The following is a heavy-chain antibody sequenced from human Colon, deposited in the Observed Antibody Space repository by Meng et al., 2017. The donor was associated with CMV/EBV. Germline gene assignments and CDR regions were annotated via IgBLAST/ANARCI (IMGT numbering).Heavy chain of an antibody. J-gene: IGHJ5*02. Sequence: QVQLVQSGAEVKKPGASVKVSCKASGYTFTGYYMHWVRQAPGQGLEWMGWINPSSGGTNYAQKFQGRVTMTRDTSISTAYMELSRLRSDDTAVYYCARAPYNWNDEGWFDPWGQGTLVTVSS. CDR2: INPSSGGT. V-gene: IGHV1-2*02. CDR3: ARAPYNWNDEGWFDP. CDR1: GYTFTGYY. D-gene: IGHD1-20*01.